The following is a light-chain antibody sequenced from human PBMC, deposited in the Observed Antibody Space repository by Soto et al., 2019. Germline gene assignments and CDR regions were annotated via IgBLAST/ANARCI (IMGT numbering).Light chain of an antibody. V-gene: IGKV3-11*01. CDR1: QYINTR. Sequence: EIVLTQSPATLSSFPGDRVTLSCRARQYINTRLAWYQHRPGQAPRLLIYQTSIRAAGIPARFSASGSGTGFTLTISDVQPEDFALYYCHQRQSWPRTFGQGTKVDI. J-gene: IGKJ1*01. CDR3: HQRQSWPRT. CDR2: QTS.